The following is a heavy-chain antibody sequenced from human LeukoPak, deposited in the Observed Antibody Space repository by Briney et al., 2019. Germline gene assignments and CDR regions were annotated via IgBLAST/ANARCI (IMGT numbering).Heavy chain of an antibody. Sequence: GGSLRLSCAASGFTISSFWMHWVRQVPGKGLVWVSRINSDGNITTYADSVKGRFTVSRDNAKNTVYLQMNSLRAEDTAMYYCASGWQLRGCYFDPWGRGTLVTVSS. V-gene: IGHV3-74*01. CDR2: INSDGNIT. CDR3: ASGWQLRGCYFDP. CDR1: GFTISSFW. D-gene: IGHD6-6*01. J-gene: IGHJ2*01.